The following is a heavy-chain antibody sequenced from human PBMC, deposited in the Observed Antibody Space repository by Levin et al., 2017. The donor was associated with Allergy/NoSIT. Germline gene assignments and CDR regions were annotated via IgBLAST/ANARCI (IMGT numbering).Heavy chain of an antibody. CDR1: GFTFGDYA. CDR3: AKGLTWGAPSTWEY. D-gene: IGHD7-27*01. CDR2: INWNRDKI. V-gene: IGHV3-9*01. Sequence: SCAASGFTFGDYAMHWVRQAPGKGLEWVSGINWNRDKIGYADSVRARFTISRDTAKNSLYLQMNILGPEDTAFHYCAKGLTWGAPSTWEYWGEGNLVT. J-gene: IGHJ4*02.